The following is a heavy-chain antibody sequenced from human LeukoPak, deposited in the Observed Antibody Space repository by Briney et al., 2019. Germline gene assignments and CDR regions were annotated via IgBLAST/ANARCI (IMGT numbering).Heavy chain of an antibody. J-gene: IGHJ4*02. CDR1: GFTFSSYA. D-gene: IGHD3-3*01. CDR3: AKGNHDFWSGYPGLSYFDY. V-gene: IGHV3-23*01. CDR2: ISGSGVAT. Sequence: GGSLRLSCAASGFTFSSYAMSWVRQAPGKGLEWVSAISGSGVATYYADSVKGRFTISRDNSKNTLYLQMNSLRAGDTAVYYCAKGNHDFWSGYPGLSYFDYWGRGTLVTVSS.